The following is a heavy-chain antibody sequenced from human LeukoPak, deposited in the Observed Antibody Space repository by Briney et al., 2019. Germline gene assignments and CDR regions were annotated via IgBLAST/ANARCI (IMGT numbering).Heavy chain of an antibody. CDR3: ARGGIQVSGIDEFDY. V-gene: IGHV3-13*01. J-gene: IGHJ4*02. Sequence: GGSLRLSCAASGFTFIDYDMPWVRQVIGKGLEWVSAIGIRGDTHYSGSVKGRFTISRENAASSLYLQRNSLRAEDTAVYYCARGGIQVSGIDEFDYWGQETLVTVSS. CDR2: IGIRGDT. D-gene: IGHD6-19*01. CDR1: GFTFIDYD.